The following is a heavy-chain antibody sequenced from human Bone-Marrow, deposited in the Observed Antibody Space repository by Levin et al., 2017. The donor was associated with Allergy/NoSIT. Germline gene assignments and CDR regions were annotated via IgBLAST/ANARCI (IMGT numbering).Heavy chain of an antibody. Sequence: SETLSLTCAVSGGSISIGDHSWSWIRQPPGKDLEWIGYGYQSGGTYYNPSLQNRVTISLDKSKNQFSLRLNSVTAADTAVYFCARTLRTYGDFMGFDYWGQGILVTVSS. D-gene: IGHD4-17*01. J-gene: IGHJ4*02. CDR2: GYQSGGT. CDR3: ARTLRTYGDFMGFDY. CDR1: GGSISIGDHS. V-gene: IGHV4-30-2*01.